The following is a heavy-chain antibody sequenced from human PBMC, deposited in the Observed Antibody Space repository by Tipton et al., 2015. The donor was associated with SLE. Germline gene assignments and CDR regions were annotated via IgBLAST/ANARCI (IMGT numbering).Heavy chain of an antibody. CDR2: ISGDGTVT. CDR3: ARGYSGSYRVDF. D-gene: IGHD1-26*01. Sequence: SLRLSCAASGFTFSNYDMHWVRQATGKGLVWVSRISGDGTVTTSADSVRGRFTISRDNAKNTVYLQMSGLGAEDTAVYYCARGYSGSYRVDFWGQGTLVTVSS. J-gene: IGHJ4*02. V-gene: IGHV3-74*01. CDR1: GFTFSNYD.